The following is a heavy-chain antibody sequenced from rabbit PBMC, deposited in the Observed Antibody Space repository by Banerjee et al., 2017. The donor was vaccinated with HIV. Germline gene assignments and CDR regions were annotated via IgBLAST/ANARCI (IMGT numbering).Heavy chain of an antibody. V-gene: IGHV1S47*01. CDR3: ARGDYYAYGYAGYAYTYNGMDL. CDR2: TYNGDGST. CDR1: GFDFSSDA. Sequence: QEQLVESGGGLVQPGGSLKLSCKASGFDFSSDAMCWVRQAPGKGLEWIGITYNGDGSTYYASWAKGRFTISKTSSTTLTLQMTSLTVADTATYFCARGDYYAYGYAGYAYTYNGMDLWGQGTLVTVS. D-gene: IGHD6-1*01. J-gene: IGHJ6*01.